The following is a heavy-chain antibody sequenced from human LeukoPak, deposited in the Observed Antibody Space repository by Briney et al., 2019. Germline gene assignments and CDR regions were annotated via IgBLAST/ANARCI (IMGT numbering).Heavy chain of an antibody. Sequence: GESLKISCKGSGYSFTSYWIGWVRQMPGKGLEWMGIIYPGDSDTRYSPSFQGQVTISADKSISTAYLQWSSLKASDTAMYYCARRDFDGSSGYRFGAFDIWGQGTMVTVSS. D-gene: IGHD3-22*01. CDR1: GYSFTSYW. J-gene: IGHJ3*02. V-gene: IGHV5-51*01. CDR2: IYPGDSDT. CDR3: ARRDFDGSSGYRFGAFDI.